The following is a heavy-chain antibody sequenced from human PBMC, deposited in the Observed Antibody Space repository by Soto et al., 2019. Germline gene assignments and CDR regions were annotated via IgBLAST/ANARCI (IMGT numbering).Heavy chain of an antibody. CDR2: IYPRDSDS. J-gene: IGHJ4*02. D-gene: IGHD3-10*01. CDR3: ARKFAPEFFDS. Sequence: GESLKISCKASGYTFNNYWIAWVRQMAGKGLEWMGIIYPRDSDSKYSPAFEGQVTFSVDKSIDTAYLQWTSLEASDTAIYFCARKFAPEFFDSWGQGTLVTVS. CDR1: GYTFNNYW. V-gene: IGHV5-51*01.